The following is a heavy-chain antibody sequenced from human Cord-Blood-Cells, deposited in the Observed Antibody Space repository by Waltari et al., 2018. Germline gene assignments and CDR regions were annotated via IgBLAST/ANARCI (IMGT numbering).Heavy chain of an antibody. CDR2: INHSGST. CDR3: ARGHGANWGLGSWFDP. CDR1: GGSLRGYS. V-gene: IGHV4-34*01. D-gene: IGHD7-27*01. Sequence: QVQLQQWGAGLLKPSETLSLTCAVYGGSLRGYSWTWIRQPPGKGLEWIGEINHSGSTNYNPSLKSRVTISVDTSKNQFSLKLSSVTAADTAVYYCARGHGANWGLGSWFDPWGQGTLVTVSS. J-gene: IGHJ5*02.